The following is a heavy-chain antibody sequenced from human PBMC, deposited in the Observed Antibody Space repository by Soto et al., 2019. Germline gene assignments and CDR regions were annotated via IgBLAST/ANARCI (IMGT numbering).Heavy chain of an antibody. CDR1: GGSISSGDYY. V-gene: IGHV4-30-4*01. J-gene: IGHJ4*02. D-gene: IGHD6-19*01. CDR3: ARDQVAGTLMVDY. CDR2: IYYSGST. Sequence: QVQLQESGPGLVKPSQTLSLTCTVSGGSISSGDYYWSWIRQPPGKGLEWIGYIYYSGSTYYNPSPKSRVTISVDPSKNQFSLKLSSVTAADTAVYYCARDQVAGTLMVDYWGQGTLVTVSS.